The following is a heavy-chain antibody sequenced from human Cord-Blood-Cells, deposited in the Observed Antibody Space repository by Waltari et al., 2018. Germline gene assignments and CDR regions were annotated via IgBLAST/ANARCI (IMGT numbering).Heavy chain of an antibody. Sequence: QVQLVQSGAAVKKPGASVKVSCKVYGYTLTELSMHWVRQAPGKGLEWMGGFDPEDGETIYAQKFQGRVTMTEDTSTDTAYMELSSLRSEDTAVYYCATRLRVVPAVDYWGQGTLVTVSS. V-gene: IGHV1-24*01. CDR3: ATRLRVVPAVDY. J-gene: IGHJ4*02. D-gene: IGHD2-2*01. CDR2: FDPEDGET. CDR1: GYTLTELS.